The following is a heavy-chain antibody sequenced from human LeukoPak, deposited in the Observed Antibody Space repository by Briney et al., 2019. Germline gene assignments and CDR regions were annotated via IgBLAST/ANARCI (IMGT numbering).Heavy chain of an antibody. CDR3: ARVIYDYGDLLAYFDY. Sequence: PGGSLRPSCAASGFTFSSYSMNWVRQAPGKGLEWVSSISSSSSYIYYADSVKGRFTISRDNAKNSLYLQMDSLRAEDTAVYYCARVIYDYGDLLAYFDYWGQGTLVTVSS. CDR1: GFTFSSYS. D-gene: IGHD4-17*01. V-gene: IGHV3-21*01. J-gene: IGHJ4*02. CDR2: ISSSSSYI.